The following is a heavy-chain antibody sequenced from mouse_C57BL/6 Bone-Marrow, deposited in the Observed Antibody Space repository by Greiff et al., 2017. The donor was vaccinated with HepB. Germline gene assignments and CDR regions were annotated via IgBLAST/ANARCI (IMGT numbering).Heavy chain of an antibody. V-gene: IGHV1-52*01. CDR3: AREGIYGNCDAY. CDR2: IDPSDSET. D-gene: IGHD2-1*01. CDR1: GYTFTSYW. J-gene: IGHJ3*01. Sequence: VQLQQPGAELVRPGSSVKLSCKASGYTFTSYWMHWVKQRPIQGLEWIGNIDPSDSETHYNQKFKDKATLTVDKSSSTAYMQLSSLTSEDSAVYYGAREGIYGNCDAYWGQGTLVTVSA.